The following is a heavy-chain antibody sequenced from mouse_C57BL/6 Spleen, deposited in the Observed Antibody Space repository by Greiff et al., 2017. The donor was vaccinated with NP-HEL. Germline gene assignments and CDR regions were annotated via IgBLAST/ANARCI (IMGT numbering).Heavy chain of an antibody. J-gene: IGHJ4*01. CDR3: ARGGYDDAMDY. D-gene: IGHD2-2*01. CDR2: INPSTGGT. CDR1: GYSFTGYY. V-gene: IGHV1-42*01. Sequence: VQLKQSGPELVKPGASVKISCKASGYSFTGYYMNWVKQSPEKSLEWIGEINPSTGGTTYNQKFKAKATLTVDKSSSTAYMQLKSLTSEDSAVYYCARGGYDDAMDYWGQGTSVTVSS.